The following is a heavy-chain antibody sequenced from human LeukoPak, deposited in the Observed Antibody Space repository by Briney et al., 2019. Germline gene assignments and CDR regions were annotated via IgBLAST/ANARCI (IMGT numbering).Heavy chain of an antibody. CDR2: IYHSGST. CDR1: GYSISSAYY. CDR3: ARVTVTTAAFDY. Sequence: SETLSLTCAVSGYSISSAYYWGWIRQPPGKGLEWIGSIYHSGSTDYNPSLKSRVTISVDTSKNQFSLKLSSVTAADMAVYYCARVTVTTAAFDYWGQGTLVTVSS. V-gene: IGHV4-38-2*01. D-gene: IGHD4-17*01. J-gene: IGHJ4*02.